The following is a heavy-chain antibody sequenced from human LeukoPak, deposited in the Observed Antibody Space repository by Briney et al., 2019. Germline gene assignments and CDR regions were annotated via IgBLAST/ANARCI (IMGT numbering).Heavy chain of an antibody. Sequence: PSQTLSLTCTVSGGSISSGDYYWSWIRQPPGKGLEWIGYIYYSGSTYYNPSLKSRVTISVDTSKNQFSLKLSSVTAADTAVYYYARGRALYYSSGCIFDYWGQGTLVTVSS. D-gene: IGHD6-19*01. V-gene: IGHV4-30-4*08. CDR3: ARGRALYYSSGCIFDY. J-gene: IGHJ4*02. CDR1: GGSISSGDYY. CDR2: IYYSGST.